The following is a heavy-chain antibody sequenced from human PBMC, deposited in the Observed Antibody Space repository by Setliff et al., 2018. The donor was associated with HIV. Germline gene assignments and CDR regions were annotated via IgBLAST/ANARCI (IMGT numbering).Heavy chain of an antibody. CDR2: TYYRSKWYN. CDR3: ARGSYGSVLL. CDR1: GDSVSSNSAA. Sequence: SQTLSLTCAISGDSVSSNSAAWNWTRQSPSRGLEWLGRTYYRSKWYNDYAVSVKGRIAINPDTSRNQFSLQLNSVTPEDTAVYYCARGSYGSVLLWGQGTLVTVSS. V-gene: IGHV6-1*01. D-gene: IGHD6-19*01. J-gene: IGHJ4*02.